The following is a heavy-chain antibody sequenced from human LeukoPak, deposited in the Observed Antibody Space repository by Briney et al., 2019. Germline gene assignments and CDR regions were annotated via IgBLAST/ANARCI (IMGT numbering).Heavy chain of an antibody. Sequence: GRSLRLSCAASGFTFSSYAMHWVRQAPGKGLEWVAVISYDGSNKYYADSVKGRFTISRDNSKNTLYLQMNSLRAEDTAVYYCASEHSGNYYRPFNYWGRGTLVTVSS. CDR3: ASEHSGNYYRPFNY. CDR2: ISYDGSNK. J-gene: IGHJ4*02. V-gene: IGHV3-30*04. CDR1: GFTFSSYA. D-gene: IGHD1-26*01.